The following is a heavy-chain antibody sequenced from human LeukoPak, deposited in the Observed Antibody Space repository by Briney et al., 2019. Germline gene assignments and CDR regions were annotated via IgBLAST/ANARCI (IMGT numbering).Heavy chain of an antibody. CDR3: ARDTGGPDY. J-gene: IGHJ4*02. V-gene: IGHV3-48*02. D-gene: IGHD3-16*01. CDR1: GFPFSRYT. Sequence: VGSLRLSCAASGFPFSRYTMNWGRQAPGEGLEWVSYISSSSSSIYYADSVKGRFTISRDNAENSLYLQMNSLRDEDTAVYYCARDTGGPDYWGQGTLVTVSS. CDR2: ISSSSSSI.